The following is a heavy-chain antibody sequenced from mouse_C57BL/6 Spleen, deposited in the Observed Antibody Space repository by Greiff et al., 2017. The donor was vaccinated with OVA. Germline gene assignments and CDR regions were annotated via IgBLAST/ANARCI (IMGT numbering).Heavy chain of an antibody. V-gene: IGHV2-4*01. D-gene: IGHD2-4*01. J-gene: IGHJ3*01. CDR2: IWRGGST. CDR1: GFSLTSYG. Sequence: VQLQQSGPGLVQPSQSLSITCTVSGFSLTSYGVHWVRQPPGQGLEWLGVIWRGGSTDYNAAFISRLSISKDNSKSQVFCKMNSLQADDTAIYYCAGGYDYEAYWGQGTLVTVAA. CDR3: AGGYDYEAY.